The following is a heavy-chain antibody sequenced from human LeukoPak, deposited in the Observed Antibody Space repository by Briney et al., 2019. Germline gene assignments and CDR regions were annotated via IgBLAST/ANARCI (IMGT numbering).Heavy chain of an antibody. Sequence: GGSLRLSCAASGFTFSSYGMTWVRQAPGKGLEWVAVISSSGESTYYADSVKGGFTISRDTSKNTLYLQTNSLRAEDTALYYCAKVRACSTTSCYRTYGMDVWGQGTTVTVSS. CDR1: GFTFSSYG. D-gene: IGHD2-2*01. CDR3: AKVRACSTTSCYRTYGMDV. J-gene: IGHJ6*02. CDR2: ISSSGEST. V-gene: IGHV3-23*01.